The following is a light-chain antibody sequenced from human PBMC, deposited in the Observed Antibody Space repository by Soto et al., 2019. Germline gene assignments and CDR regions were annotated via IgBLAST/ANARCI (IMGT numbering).Light chain of an antibody. Sequence: QSVLTQPPSASGTPGQRVTISCSGSSSNIGSNTVNWYQQLPGTAPKLLIYSNNQRPSGVPDRFSGSKSGTSASLAISGLQSEDESDYYCAAWDDSLNGFYVFGTGNNVTVL. CDR2: SNN. J-gene: IGLJ1*01. V-gene: IGLV1-44*01. CDR3: AAWDDSLNGFYV. CDR1: SSNIGSNT.